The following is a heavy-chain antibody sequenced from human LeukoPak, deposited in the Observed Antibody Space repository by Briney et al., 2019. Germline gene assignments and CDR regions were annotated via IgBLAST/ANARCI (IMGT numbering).Heavy chain of an antibody. Sequence: ASAKVSCKASGYTFTSYGISWVRQAPGQGLEWMGWISAYNGNTNYAQKLQGRVTMTTDTSTSTAYMELRSLRSDDTAVYYCARDSGGYSYGELDYWGQGTLVTVSS. CDR2: ISAYNGNT. D-gene: IGHD5-18*01. V-gene: IGHV1-18*01. CDR3: ARDSGGYSYGELDY. CDR1: GYTFTSYG. J-gene: IGHJ4*02.